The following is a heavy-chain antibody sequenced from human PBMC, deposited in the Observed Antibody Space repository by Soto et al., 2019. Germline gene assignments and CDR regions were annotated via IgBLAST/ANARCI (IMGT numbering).Heavy chain of an antibody. J-gene: IGHJ6*02. Sequence: ASVKVSCKASGYSLTRFALHWVRQAPGQRLEWMGRINAGNGDTKYSQKFQGRVNITRDTSASTAYMELSSLRSEDTAVYFCTRSDGYYYYYGMDVWGQGTTVTVSS. CDR1: GYSLTRFA. CDR3: TRSDGYYYYYGMDV. CDR2: INAGNGDT. V-gene: IGHV1-3*01.